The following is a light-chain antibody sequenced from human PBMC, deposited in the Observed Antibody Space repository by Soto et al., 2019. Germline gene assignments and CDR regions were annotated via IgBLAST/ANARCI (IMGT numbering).Light chain of an antibody. Sequence: EIVLTQSPATLSLSPGERATLSCRVSQSVTTFLAWYQQKPGQAPRLLIYDASHRATGIPARFSGSGSGTDFTLTISGLEPEDFAVYYCQQRSNWPLTFGGGTKVEIK. CDR3: QQRSNWPLT. CDR2: DAS. V-gene: IGKV3-11*01. J-gene: IGKJ4*01. CDR1: QSVTTF.